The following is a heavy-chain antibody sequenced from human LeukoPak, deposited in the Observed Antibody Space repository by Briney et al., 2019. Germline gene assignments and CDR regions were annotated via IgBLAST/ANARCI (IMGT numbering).Heavy chain of an antibody. Sequence: SVKVSCKASGCTFSSYAMSWVRQAPGQGLEWMGGLIPIFGTANYAKKFQGRVTITTDESTSTAYMELSSLRSEDTAVYYCARVLDPSSSAAVFDGWGQGTLVTVSS. CDR3: ARVLDPSSSAAVFDG. J-gene: IGHJ4*02. D-gene: IGHD6-6*01. V-gene: IGHV1-69*05. CDR2: LIPIFGTA. CDR1: GCTFSSYA.